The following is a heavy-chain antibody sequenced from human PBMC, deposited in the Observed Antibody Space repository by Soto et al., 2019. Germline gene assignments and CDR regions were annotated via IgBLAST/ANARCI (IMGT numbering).Heavy chain of an antibody. D-gene: IGHD3-10*01. CDR3: ARGSMVRGPTPFDY. V-gene: IGHV4-59*01. CDR1: GGSIRSYY. CDR2: VYYSGSA. J-gene: IGHJ4*02. Sequence: QVQLQESGPGLVKPSETLSLTCNVSGGSIRSYYWNWIRQPPGKTLEWIGDVYYSGSANYNPSLKSRVTISVDMSRNHFSLKLNSVTAADTAVYYCARGSMVRGPTPFDYWGQGTLVTVSS.